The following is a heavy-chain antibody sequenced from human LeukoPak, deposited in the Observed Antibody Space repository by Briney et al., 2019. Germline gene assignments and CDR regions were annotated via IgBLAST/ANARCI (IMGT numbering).Heavy chain of an antibody. CDR3: ARYFCPNGLCSHFGY. CDR2: IHHTGIT. D-gene: IGHD2-8*01. CDR1: GDSISSYC. Sequence: PSETLSLTCTVSGDSISSYCWSWIRQPPGKGLEWIGYIHHTGITNYNPSLKSRVTISVDTAKNQFSLKLSSVTAADTAIYYCARYFCPNGLCSHFGYWGQGTLVTVSS. V-gene: IGHV4-59*01. J-gene: IGHJ4*02.